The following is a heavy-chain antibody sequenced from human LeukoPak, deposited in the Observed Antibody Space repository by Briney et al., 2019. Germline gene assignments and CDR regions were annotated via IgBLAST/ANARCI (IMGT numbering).Heavy chain of an antibody. J-gene: IGHJ4*02. CDR2: IRYDGSDR. Sequence: PGGSLRLSCGASGVSFSLYCMHWVRQAPGKGLEWVAGIRYDGSDRSYADPVKGRFTISRDNSKNTVDLQMNSLRAEDTAVYYCARDNWGDGGYYRTLDYWGQGTLVTVSS. CDR3: ARDNWGDGGYYRTLDY. D-gene: IGHD3-22*01. V-gene: IGHV3-33*01. CDR1: GVSFSLYC.